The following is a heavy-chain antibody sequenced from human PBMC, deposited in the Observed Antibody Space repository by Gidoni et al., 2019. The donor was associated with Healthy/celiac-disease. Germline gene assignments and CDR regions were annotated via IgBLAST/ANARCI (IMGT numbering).Heavy chain of an antibody. D-gene: IGHD4-17*01. J-gene: IGHJ4*02. CDR2: IRSKAYGGTT. CDR3: TTTVVTREDYFDY. CDR1: GFTLGDYA. Sequence: EVQLVESGGGLVQPGRSLRLSCTASGFTLGDYAMSWVRQAPGKGLEWVGFIRSKAYGGTTEYAASVKGRFTISRDDSKSIAYLQMNSLKTEDTAVYYCTTTVVTREDYFDYWGQGTLVTVSS. V-gene: IGHV3-49*04.